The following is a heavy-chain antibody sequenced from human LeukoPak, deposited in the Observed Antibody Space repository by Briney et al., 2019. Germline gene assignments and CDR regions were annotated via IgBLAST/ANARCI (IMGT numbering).Heavy chain of an antibody. Sequence: GGSLRLSCAASGFTFSSYGMNWVRQAPGTGLQWVSYISSGRPTINCADSVRGRFTVSRDNAKSSLYLQMNNLRVEDTAVYYCARGGAARPDYWGQGTLVTVSS. CDR3: ARGGAARPDY. CDR1: GFTFSSYG. J-gene: IGHJ4*02. V-gene: IGHV3-48*04. CDR2: ISSGRPTI. D-gene: IGHD6-6*01.